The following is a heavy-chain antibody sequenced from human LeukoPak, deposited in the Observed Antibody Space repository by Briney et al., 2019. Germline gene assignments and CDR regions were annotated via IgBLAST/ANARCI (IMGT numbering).Heavy chain of an antibody. CDR2: TYYRSKWYN. Sequence: SQTLSLTCAISGDSVSSNSAAWNWIRQSPSRGLEWLGRTYYRSKWYNDYAVSVKSRITITPDTSKNQFSLQLNSVTPEDTAVYYCARDHRGLRFLESFGDYMDVWGKGTTVTVSS. CDR3: ARDHRGLRFLESFGDYMDV. CDR1: GDSVSSNSAA. J-gene: IGHJ6*03. V-gene: IGHV6-1*01. D-gene: IGHD3-3*01.